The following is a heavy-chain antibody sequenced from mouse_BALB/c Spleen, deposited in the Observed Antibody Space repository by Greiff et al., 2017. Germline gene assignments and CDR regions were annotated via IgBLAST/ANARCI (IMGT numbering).Heavy chain of an antibody. V-gene: IGHV5-12-1*01. J-gene: IGHJ4*01. Sequence: EVMLVESGGGLVKPGGSLKLSCAASGFAFSSYDMSWVRQTPEKRLEWVAYISSGGGSTYYPDTVKGRFTISRDNAKNTLYLQMSSLKSEDTAMYYCARRGYDVGYYAMDYWGQGTSVTVSS. CDR2: ISSGGGST. D-gene: IGHD2-14*01. CDR3: ARRGYDVGYYAMDY. CDR1: GFAFSSYD.